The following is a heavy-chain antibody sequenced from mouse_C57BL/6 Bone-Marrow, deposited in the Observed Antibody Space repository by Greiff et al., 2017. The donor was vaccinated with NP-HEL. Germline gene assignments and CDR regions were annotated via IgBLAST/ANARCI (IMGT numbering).Heavy chain of an antibody. V-gene: IGHV1-85*01. CDR2: IYPRDGSP. CDR1: GYTFTSYD. J-gene: IGHJ3*01. Sequence: VKVVESGPELVKPGASVKLSCKASGYTFTSYDINWVKQRPGQGLEWIGWIYPRDGSPKYNEKFKGKATLTVDTSSSTAYMELHSLTSEDSAVYFCALYYYGPFAYWGQGTLVTVSA. CDR3: ALYYYGPFAY. D-gene: IGHD1-1*01.